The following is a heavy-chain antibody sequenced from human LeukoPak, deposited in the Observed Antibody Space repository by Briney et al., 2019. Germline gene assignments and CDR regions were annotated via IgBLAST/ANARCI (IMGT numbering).Heavy chain of an antibody. CDR2: ISYDGSNK. Sequence: GGSLRLSCAASGFTFSSYAMHWVRQAPGKGLEWVAVISYDGSNKYYADSVKGRFTISRDNSKNTLYLEMNSLRAEDTAVYYCARARGVYYGMDVWGQGTTVTVSS. V-gene: IGHV3-30-3*01. D-gene: IGHD2-8*01. J-gene: IGHJ6*02. CDR1: GFTFSSYA. CDR3: ARARGVYYGMDV.